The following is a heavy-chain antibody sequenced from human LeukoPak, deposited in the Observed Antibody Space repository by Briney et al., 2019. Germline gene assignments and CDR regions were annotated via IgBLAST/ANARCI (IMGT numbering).Heavy chain of an antibody. CDR1: GGTFSSYA. D-gene: IGHD1-1*01. CDR3: ARDRLGKLEFDY. J-gene: IGHJ4*02. V-gene: IGHV1-69*04. CDR2: IIPILGIA. Sequence: ASVKVSCKASGGTFSSYAISWVRQAPGQGLEWMGRIIPILGIANYAQKFQGRVTITADKSTSTAYVELSSLRSEDTAVYYCARDRLGKLEFDYWGQGTLVTVSS.